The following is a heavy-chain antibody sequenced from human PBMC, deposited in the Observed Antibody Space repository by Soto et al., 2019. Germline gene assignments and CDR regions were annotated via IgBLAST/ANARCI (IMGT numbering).Heavy chain of an antibody. J-gene: IGHJ6*02. V-gene: IGHV1-69*15. CDR1: GYTYTSYY. D-gene: IGHD1-1*01. Sequence: SEKFYCKASGYTYTSYYMHLVRQAPGQGLDWMGIINPIFVTANYAQEIQGRVTITADESTSTAYMELSSLRSEDTAVYYCARNHNNYYGMDVWGQGTTVTVSS. CDR3: ARNHNNYYGMDV. CDR2: INPIFVTA.